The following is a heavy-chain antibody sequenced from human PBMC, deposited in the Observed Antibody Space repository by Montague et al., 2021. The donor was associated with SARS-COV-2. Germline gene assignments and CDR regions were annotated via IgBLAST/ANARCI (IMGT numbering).Heavy chain of an antibody. CDR1: GDSVSSNSAT. CDR2: TYYRSRWSN. J-gene: IGHJ4*02. CDR3: ARERWAVGVSFDY. D-gene: IGHD1-26*01. Sequence: CAISGDSVSSNSATWHWIRQSPSRGLEWLGRTYYRSRWSNDYAVSVRSRIIINPDTPTNQFSLQLSSVTPEDTAVYFCARERWAVGVSFDYWGQGTLVTVSS. V-gene: IGHV6-1*01.